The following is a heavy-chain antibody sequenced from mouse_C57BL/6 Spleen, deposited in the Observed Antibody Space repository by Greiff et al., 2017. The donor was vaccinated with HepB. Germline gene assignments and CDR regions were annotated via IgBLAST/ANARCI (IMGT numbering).Heavy chain of an antibody. V-gene: IGHV5-6*02. CDR2: ISSGGSYT. Sequence: EVKLEESGGDLVKPGGSLKLSCAASGFTFSSYGMSWVRQTPDKRLEWVATISSGGSYTYYPDSVKGRFTISRDNAKNTLYLQMSSLKSEDTAMYYCARHGGFDYWGQGTTLTVSS. CDR3: ARHGGFDY. CDR1: GFTFSSYG. J-gene: IGHJ2*01.